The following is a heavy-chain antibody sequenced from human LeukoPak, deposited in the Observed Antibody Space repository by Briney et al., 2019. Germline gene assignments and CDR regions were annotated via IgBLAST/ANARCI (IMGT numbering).Heavy chain of an antibody. J-gene: IGHJ4*02. D-gene: IGHD3-22*01. CDR2: ISGSGGST. V-gene: IGHV3-23*01. CDR3: ARDLDDSSGYYFDY. Sequence: GGSLRLSCAASGFTFSSYAMSWVRKAPGKGLEWVSAISGSGGSTYYADSVKGRFTISRDNSKNTLYLQMNSLRAEDTAVYYCARDLDDSSGYYFDYWGQGTLVTVSS. CDR1: GFTFSSYA.